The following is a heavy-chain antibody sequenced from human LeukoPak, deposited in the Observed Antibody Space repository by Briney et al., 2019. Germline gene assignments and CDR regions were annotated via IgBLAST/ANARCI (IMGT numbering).Heavy chain of an antibody. CDR3: ARSGDTTIFGVVIQYYFDY. V-gene: IGHV4-39*07. D-gene: IGHD3-3*01. Sequence: PSETLSLTCTVSGGSISSSSYYWGWIRQPPGKGLEWIGSIYYSGSTYYNPSLKSRVTISVDTSKNQFSLKLSSVTAADTAVYYCARSGDTTIFGVVIQYYFDYWGQGTLVTVSS. J-gene: IGHJ4*02. CDR2: IYYSGST. CDR1: GGSISSSSYY.